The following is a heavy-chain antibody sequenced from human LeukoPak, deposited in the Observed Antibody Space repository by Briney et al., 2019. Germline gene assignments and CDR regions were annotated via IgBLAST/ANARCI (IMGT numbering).Heavy chain of an antibody. Sequence: GGSLRLSCAASGFTFSSYGMHWVRQAPGKGLEWVAFIRSDESIKFYADSVKGRFTISKDTSKTTQYLQMNSLRAEDTAVYYCAKDLPAAYFDYWGQGTLVIVS. D-gene: IGHD2-2*01. CDR1: GFTFSSYG. J-gene: IGHJ4*02. V-gene: IGHV3-30*02. CDR2: IRSDESIK. CDR3: AKDLPAAYFDY.